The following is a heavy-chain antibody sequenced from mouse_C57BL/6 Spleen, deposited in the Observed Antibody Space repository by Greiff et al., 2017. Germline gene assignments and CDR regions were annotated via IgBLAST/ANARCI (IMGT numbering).Heavy chain of an antibody. CDR1: GFTFSDYG. CDR2: ISSGSSTI. CDR3: AITTVVVFDY. V-gene: IGHV5-17*01. J-gene: IGHJ2*01. D-gene: IGHD1-1*01. Sequence: EVQRVESGGGLVKPGGSLKLSCAASGFTFSDYGMHWVRQAPEKGLEWVAYISSGSSTIYYADTVKGRFTISRDNAKNTLFLQMTSLRSEDTAMYYCAITTVVVFDYWGQGTTLTVSS.